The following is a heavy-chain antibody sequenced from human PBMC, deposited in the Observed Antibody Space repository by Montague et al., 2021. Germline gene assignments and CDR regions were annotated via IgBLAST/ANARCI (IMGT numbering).Heavy chain of an antibody. D-gene: IGHD2-15*01. CDR3: ASLTLRPFEP. V-gene: IGHV4-39*01. CDR2: IYYSGST. CDR1: GGSISSSSYY. Sequence: SETLSLTCTVSGGSISSSSYYWGWIRQPPGKGLEWIGSIYYSGSTYYNPSLKSRVTISVDTSKNQYSPKLSSVTAADTAVYYCASLTLRPFEPWGQGTLVTVSS. J-gene: IGHJ5*02.